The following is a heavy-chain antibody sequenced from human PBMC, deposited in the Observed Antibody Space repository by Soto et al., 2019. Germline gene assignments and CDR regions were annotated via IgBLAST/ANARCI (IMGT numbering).Heavy chain of an antibody. Sequence: QVQLVESGAEVKKPGSSVKVSCKASGGTFSSYAISWVRQAPGQGLEWMGGIIPIFGTANYAQKFQGRVTITADESTSSAYMELSSLRSEDTAVYYCHIVVVTANNWFDPWGQGTLVTVSS. CDR3: HIVVVTANNWFDP. J-gene: IGHJ5*02. V-gene: IGHV1-69*01. CDR2: IIPIFGTA. CDR1: GGTFSSYA. D-gene: IGHD2-21*02.